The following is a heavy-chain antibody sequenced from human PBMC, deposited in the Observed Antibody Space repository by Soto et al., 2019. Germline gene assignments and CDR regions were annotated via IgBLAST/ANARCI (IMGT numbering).Heavy chain of an antibody. J-gene: IGHJ4*02. CDR1: GFTFSSCA. V-gene: IGHV3-23*01. Sequence: PGGFLRLSCAASGFTFSSCAMRWVRQAPGKGLEWVSAISGSGGSTYYADSVKGRFTISRDNSKNTLYLQMNSLRAEDTAVYYCAKEIAVAGPSYFDFWGQGTLVTVSS. CDR2: ISGSGGST. CDR3: AKEIAVAGPSYFDF. D-gene: IGHD6-19*01.